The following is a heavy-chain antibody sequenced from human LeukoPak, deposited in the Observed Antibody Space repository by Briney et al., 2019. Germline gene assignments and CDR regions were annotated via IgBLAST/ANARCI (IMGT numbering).Heavy chain of an antibody. CDR1: GFTFSSYW. CDR2: IKQDGSEK. CDR3: ARDGGTARALPMDY. Sequence: GGSLRLSCAASGFTFSSYWMSWVRQAPGKGLEWVANIKQDGSEKYYVDSVKGRFTISRDNAKNSLYLQMNSLRAEDTAVYYCARDGGTARALPMDYWGQGILVTVSS. D-gene: IGHD6-6*01. J-gene: IGHJ4*02. V-gene: IGHV3-7*01.